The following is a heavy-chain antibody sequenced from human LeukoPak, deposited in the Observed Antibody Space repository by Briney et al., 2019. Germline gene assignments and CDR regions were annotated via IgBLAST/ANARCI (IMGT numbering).Heavy chain of an antibody. D-gene: IGHD3-22*01. V-gene: IGHV1-2*02. CDR2: MNPNSGNT. CDR3: ARGHAAYDSSGYYLY. CDR1: GYTFTGYY. Sequence: HRASVKVSCTASGYTFTGYYMHWVRQAPGQGLEWMGWMNPNSGNTGYAQKFQGRVTMTRDTSISTAYMEVSRLRSDDTAIFFCARGHAAYDSSGYYLYWGQGTLVTVSS. J-gene: IGHJ4*02.